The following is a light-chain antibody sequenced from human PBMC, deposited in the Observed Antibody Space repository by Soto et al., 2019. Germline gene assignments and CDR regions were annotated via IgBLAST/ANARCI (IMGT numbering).Light chain of an antibody. CDR1: RSDIGSYNN. J-gene: IGLJ3*02. CDR3: FSYAGSSIWV. CDR2: GVT. V-gene: IGLV2-23*02. Sequence: QSALTQPASMSGSPGQSITISCTGTRSDIGSYNNVAWYQKHPGKAPRVMIFGVTKRPSGISNRFFGSKSGSTASLTISGLQAEDEADYFCFSYAGSSIWVFGGGTKLTVL.